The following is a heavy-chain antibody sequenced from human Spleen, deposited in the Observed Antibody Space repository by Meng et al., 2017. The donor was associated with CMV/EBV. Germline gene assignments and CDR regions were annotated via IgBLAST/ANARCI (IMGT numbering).Heavy chain of an antibody. Sequence: MHWVRQAAGKGLEWGAVMSYDGSNKYYAESVKGRFTISRDNSKNTLYLQMNSLRAEDTAVYYCAKSCYYDSSGYYYFDYWGQGTLVTVSS. CDR2: MSYDGSNK. D-gene: IGHD3-22*01. CDR3: AKSCYYDSSGYYYFDY. J-gene: IGHJ4*02. V-gene: IGHV3-30*18.